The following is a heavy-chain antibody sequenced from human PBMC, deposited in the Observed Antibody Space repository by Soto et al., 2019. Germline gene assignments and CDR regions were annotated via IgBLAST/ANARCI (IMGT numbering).Heavy chain of an antibody. CDR3: ARGRCSGGSCYWEEPPY. V-gene: IGHV1-46*03. CDR2: INHSGGST. J-gene: IGHJ4*02. D-gene: IGHD2-15*01. Sequence: EASVKVSCKASGYTFTSYYMHWVRQAPGQGLEWMGIINHSGGSTSYAQKFQGRVTMTRDTSTSTVYMELSSLRSEDTAVYYCARGRCSGGSCYWEEPPYWGQGTLVTVSS. CDR1: GYTFTSYY.